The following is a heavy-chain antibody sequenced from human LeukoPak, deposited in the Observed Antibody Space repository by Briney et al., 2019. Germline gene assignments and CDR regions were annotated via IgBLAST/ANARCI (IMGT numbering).Heavy chain of an antibody. CDR3: ARAITFGGVIGYFDY. V-gene: IGHV1-18*01. Sequence: GASVKVSCKASGYTFTSYGISWVRQAPGQGLEWMGWISAYNGNTNYAQKLQGRVTMTTDTSTSTAYMELRSLRSDDTAMYYCARAITFGGVIGYFDYWGQGTLVTVSS. D-gene: IGHD3-16*02. J-gene: IGHJ4*02. CDR2: ISAYNGNT. CDR1: GYTFTSYG.